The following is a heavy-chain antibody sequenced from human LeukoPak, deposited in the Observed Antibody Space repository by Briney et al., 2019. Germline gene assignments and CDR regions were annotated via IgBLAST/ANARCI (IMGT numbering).Heavy chain of an antibody. CDR2: ISDIGSI. J-gene: IGHJ5*02. CDR1: GGSISSYY. D-gene: IGHD2-2*01. Sequence: SETLSLTCTVSGGSISSYYWSWIRQPPGKGLEWIAYISDIGSINYNPSLKSRVTISLDTSKNQFSLKLSSVTAADTAVYYCARHACSSTSCYEGPWGQGTLVTVSS. CDR3: ARHACSSTSCYEGP. V-gene: IGHV4-59*08.